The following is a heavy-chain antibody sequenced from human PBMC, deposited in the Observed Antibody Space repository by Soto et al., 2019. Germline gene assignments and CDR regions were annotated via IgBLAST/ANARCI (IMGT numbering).Heavy chain of an antibody. D-gene: IGHD3-10*02. CDR3: AKDMFAPGWFDP. J-gene: IGHJ5*02. Sequence: QVQLVQSGAEVKKPGASVKVSCKASGYTFTSYGISWVRQAPGQGLEWMGWISAYNGNTRHAQKPEGRVTMTTDTSTSTAYMELRSLKSDDTAVYYCAKDMFAPGWFDPWGQGTLVTVHS. CDR2: ISAYNGNT. V-gene: IGHV1-18*01. CDR1: GYTFTSYG.